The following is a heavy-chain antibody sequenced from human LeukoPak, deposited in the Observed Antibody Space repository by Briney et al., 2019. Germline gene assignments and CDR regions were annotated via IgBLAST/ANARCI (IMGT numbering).Heavy chain of an antibody. CDR2: INPNSGDT. J-gene: IGHJ4*02. D-gene: IGHD3-3*01. CDR3: ARDPWNGGLQAALDY. CDR1: GYTFTGFY. V-gene: IGHV1-2*02. Sequence: ASVKVSFKASGYTFTGFYMHWVRQAPGQGLEWMGWINPNSGDTNYAQKFQGRVTMTRDTSIRTAYMELSRLISDNTAVYYCARDPWNGGLQAALDYWGQGTLVTVSS.